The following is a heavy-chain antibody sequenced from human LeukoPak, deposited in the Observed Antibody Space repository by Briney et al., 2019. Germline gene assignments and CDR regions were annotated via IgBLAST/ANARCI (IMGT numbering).Heavy chain of an antibody. CDR2: ISSSSSII. CDR3: ASQVTLAAAGLAY. J-gene: IGHJ4*02. V-gene: IGHV3-48*01. D-gene: IGHD6-13*01. Sequence: GGSLRLSCAASGFTFSSYSVNWVRQAPGKGLEWVPYISSSSSIIYYADSVKGRFTISRDNAKNSLYLQMNSLRAEDTAVYYCASQVTLAAAGLAYWGQGTLVTVSS. CDR1: GFTFSSYS.